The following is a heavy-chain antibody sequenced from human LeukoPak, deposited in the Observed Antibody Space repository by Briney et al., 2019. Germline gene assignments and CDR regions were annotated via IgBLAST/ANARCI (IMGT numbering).Heavy chain of an antibody. CDR1: GFTFSSYW. CDR2: INSDGSST. J-gene: IGHJ4*02. CDR3: ARGAAYYDSSGYYAY. D-gene: IGHD3-22*01. V-gene: IGHV3-74*01. Sequence: GGSLRLSCAASGFTFSSYWMHWVRQAPGKGLVWVSRINSDGSSTSYADSVKGRFTISRDNAKNTLYLQMNSLRAEDTAVYYCARGAAYYDSSGYYAYWGQGTLVTVSS.